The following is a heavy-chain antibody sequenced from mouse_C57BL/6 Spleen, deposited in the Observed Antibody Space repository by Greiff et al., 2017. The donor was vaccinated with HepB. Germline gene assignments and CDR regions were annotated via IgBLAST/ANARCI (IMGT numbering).Heavy chain of an antibody. V-gene: IGHV1-22*01. J-gene: IGHJ2*01. CDR3: AKGGGVGFAY. CDR1: GYTFTDYN. Sequence: EVQLKQSGPELVKPGASVKMSCKASGYTFTDYNMHWVKQSQGKSLEWIGYINPNNGGTSYNHKFKGKATLTENKSSSTAYLELRSLTPGDSAVYYCAKGGGVGFAYWGQGTPLTVSS. D-gene: IGHD3-1*01. CDR2: INPNNGGT.